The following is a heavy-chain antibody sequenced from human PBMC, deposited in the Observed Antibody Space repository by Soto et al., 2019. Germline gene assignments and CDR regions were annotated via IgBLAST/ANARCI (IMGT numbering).Heavy chain of an antibody. CDR2: IEQDGTGK. Sequence: EVQLVESGGGLVQPGGSLRLSCAASGFTFSSSWMAWVRQAPGKGLEWVAVIEQDGTGKYYVDSVKGRFTVSRDNAKNSLYLQMTSLTVADTAVYYCAAGRGWAWGQGTLVTVSS. V-gene: IGHV3-7*05. J-gene: IGHJ5*02. D-gene: IGHD1-26*01. CDR1: GFTFSSSW. CDR3: AAGRGWA.